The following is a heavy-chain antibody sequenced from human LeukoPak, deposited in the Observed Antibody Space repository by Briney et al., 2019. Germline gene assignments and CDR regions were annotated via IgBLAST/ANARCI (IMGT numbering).Heavy chain of an antibody. CDR1: GFTFSSYW. Sequence: PGGSLRLSWAAYGFTFSSYWMHWVRQVPGKGLEWFSRINSDGSDISYADSVKGRFTISRDNAKNTLYLQMNSLRAEDTAVYYCAREGANAFQDYWGQGTLVTVSS. CDR2: INSDGSDI. J-gene: IGHJ4*02. V-gene: IGHV3-74*01. D-gene: IGHD3-3*02. CDR3: AREGANAFQDY.